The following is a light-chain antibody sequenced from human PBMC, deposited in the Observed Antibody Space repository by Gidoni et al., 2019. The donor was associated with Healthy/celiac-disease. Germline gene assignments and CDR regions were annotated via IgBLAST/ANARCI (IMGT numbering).Light chain of an antibody. J-gene: IGKJ2*01. CDR1: QDSRNY. Sequence: DIQMKQSQSSLSASVGDRVTITSQARQDSRNYLNWYQQKQGKAPKLLIYDASNFETGVPSRFSGSGSGTYFTFTISSLQPEDISTYYCQQYDNLPPYTFGQGTKLEIK. V-gene: IGKV1-33*01. CDR2: DAS. CDR3: QQYDNLPPYT.